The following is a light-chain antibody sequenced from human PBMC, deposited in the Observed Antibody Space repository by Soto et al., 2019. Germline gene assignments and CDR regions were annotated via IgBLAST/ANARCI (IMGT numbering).Light chain of an antibody. CDR1: QSVSKK. V-gene: IGKV3-15*01. J-gene: IGKJ5*01. CDR2: GPS. Sequence: IVLTQSPATLSLSPGERATLSCRASQSVSKKSASYQQKSAQAPRLLLHGPSKRATGIPARFSGSGSGTEFTLTISSLQYEDFAVYYCQPYKNWHPITFGQGTRLEIK. CDR3: QPYKNWHPIT.